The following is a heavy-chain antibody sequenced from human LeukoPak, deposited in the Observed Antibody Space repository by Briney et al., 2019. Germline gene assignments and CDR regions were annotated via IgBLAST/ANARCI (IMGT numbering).Heavy chain of an antibody. CDR1: GGSISSSSYY. CDR2: IYYSGST. D-gene: IGHD3-10*01. V-gene: IGHV4-39*07. Sequence: SETLSLTCTVSGGSISSSSYYWGWIRQPPGKGLEWIGSIYYSGSTYYNPSLESRVTISVDTSKNQFSLKLSSVTAADTAVYYCAQGVWFGELLSYWGQGTLVTVSS. CDR3: AQGVWFGELLSY. J-gene: IGHJ4*02.